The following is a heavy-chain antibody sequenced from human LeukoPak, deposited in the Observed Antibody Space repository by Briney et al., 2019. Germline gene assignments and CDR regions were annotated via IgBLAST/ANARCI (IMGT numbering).Heavy chain of an antibody. D-gene: IGHD1-26*01. Sequence: GGSLRLSCAASGFXFSSYSMNWVRQAPGKGLEWVSYISSSSSTIFYADSVKGRFTISRDNAKNSLYLQMHSLRDEDTAVYYCARAWYSWGYYFDYWGQGTLVTVSS. CDR1: GFXFSSYS. CDR2: ISSSSSTI. V-gene: IGHV3-48*02. CDR3: ARAWYSWGYYFDY. J-gene: IGHJ4*02.